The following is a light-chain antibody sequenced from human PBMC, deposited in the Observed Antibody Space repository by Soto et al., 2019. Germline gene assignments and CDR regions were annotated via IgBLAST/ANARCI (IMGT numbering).Light chain of an antibody. CDR1: SSDVDTYKY. J-gene: IGLJ2*01. Sequence: QSALTQPASVSGSPGQSIIISCTGTSSDVDTYKYVSWYQQHPGKAPKLMIYEVSHLPSGVSDRFSGSKSGNTASLTISGLQAEDEADYYCCSYAGSTTRVLFGGGTKLTVL. CDR3: CSYAGSTTRVL. CDR2: EVS. V-gene: IGLV2-14*01.